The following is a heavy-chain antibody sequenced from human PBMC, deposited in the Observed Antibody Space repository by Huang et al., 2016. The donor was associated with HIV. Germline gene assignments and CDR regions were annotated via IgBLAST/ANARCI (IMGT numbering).Heavy chain of an antibody. CDR2: IYYSGST. CDR3: ARHFSYYDSSGYTPWDAFDI. V-gene: IGHV4-39*01. Sequence: QLQLQGSGPGLVKPSETLSLTCTVSGGSITSSSYYWGWIRQPPGKGLEWVGSIYYSGSTDYNPSLKCRVTVACDTSKNQFSLKLSSVTAADTAVYYCARHFSYYDSSGYTPWDAFDIWGQGTMVTVSS. D-gene: IGHD3-22*01. CDR1: GGSITSSSYY. J-gene: IGHJ3*02.